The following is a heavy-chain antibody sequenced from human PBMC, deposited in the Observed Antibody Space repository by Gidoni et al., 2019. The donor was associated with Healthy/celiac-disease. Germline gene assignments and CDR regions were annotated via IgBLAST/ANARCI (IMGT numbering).Heavy chain of an antibody. Sequence: QVQLQESGPGLVQPSETLSLTCTVSGGPISSDSWSWIRQPPGKGLAWIGYFYYSGSTNYNPSLKSRVTISVDTSKNQFSLKLSSVTAANTAVYDCAGVLATYYYDSSGSADAFDIWGQGTMVTVSS. V-gene: IGHV4-59*01. CDR3: AGVLATYYYDSSGSADAFDI. J-gene: IGHJ3*02. D-gene: IGHD3-22*01. CDR2: FYYSGST. CDR1: GGPISSDS.